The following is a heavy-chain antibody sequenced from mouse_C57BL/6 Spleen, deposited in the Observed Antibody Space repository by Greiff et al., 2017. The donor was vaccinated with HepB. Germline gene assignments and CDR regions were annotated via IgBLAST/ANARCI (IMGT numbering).Heavy chain of an antibody. CDR1: GFTFSSYA. Sequence: EVKLMESGGGLVKPGGSLKLSCAASGFTFSSYAMSWVRQTPEKRLEWVATISDGGSYTYYPDNVKGRFTISRDNAKNNLYLQMSQLKAEDTAMYYCARDRMITTDADAMDYWGQGTSVTVSS. D-gene: IGHD2-4*01. CDR2: ISDGGSYT. CDR3: ARDRMITTDADAMDY. J-gene: IGHJ4*01. V-gene: IGHV5-4*01.